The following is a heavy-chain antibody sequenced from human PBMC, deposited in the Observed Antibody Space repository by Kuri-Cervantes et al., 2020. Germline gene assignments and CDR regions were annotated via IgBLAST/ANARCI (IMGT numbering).Heavy chain of an antibody. J-gene: IGHJ4*02. CDR3: ARGGAMVQVNDY. Sequence: GESLKISCAASGFTFSSHAMHWVRQAPGKGLEWVAVISYDGSNKYYADSVKGRFTISRDNSKNTLYLQMNSLRAEDTAVYYCARGGAMVQVNDYWGQGTLVTVSS. D-gene: IGHD3-10*01. CDR1: GFTFSSHA. V-gene: IGHV3-30-3*01. CDR2: ISYDGSNK.